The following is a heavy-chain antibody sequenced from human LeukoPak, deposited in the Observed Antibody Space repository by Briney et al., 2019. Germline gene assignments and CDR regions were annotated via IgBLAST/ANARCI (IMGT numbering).Heavy chain of an antibody. CDR1: GGSITSGNYY. V-gene: IGHV4-30-4*01. D-gene: IGHD6-6*01. CDR2: IFYTGST. CDR3: ARKYPDHWFDP. J-gene: IGHJ5*02. Sequence: PSETLPLTCTVSGGSITSGNYYWSWIRQPPGKGLEWIGYIFYTGSTNYSPSLKSRVSISVDTFKNQFSLKLSSVTAADTAVYYCARKYPDHWFDPWGQGTLVTVSS.